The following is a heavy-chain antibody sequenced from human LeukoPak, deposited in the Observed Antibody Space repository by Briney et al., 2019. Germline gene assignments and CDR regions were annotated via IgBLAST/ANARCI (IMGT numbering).Heavy chain of an antibody. CDR1: GFTFSSYS. D-gene: IGHD4-11*01. J-gene: IGHJ5*02. CDR2: ISSSSSYI. CDR3: ARDLSYSNYGTPRTWFDP. Sequence: GGSLRLSCAASGFTFSSYSMNWVRQAPGNGLEWVSSISSSSSYIYYADSVKGRFTISRDNAKNSLYLQMNSLRAEDTAVYYCARDLSYSNYGTPRTWFDPWGQGTLVTVSS. V-gene: IGHV3-21*01.